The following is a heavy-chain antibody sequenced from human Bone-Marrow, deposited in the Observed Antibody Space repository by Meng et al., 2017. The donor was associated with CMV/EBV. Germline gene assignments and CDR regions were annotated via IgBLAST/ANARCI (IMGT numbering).Heavy chain of an antibody. J-gene: IGHJ6*02. CDR1: GYTFTGYY. V-gene: IGHV1-8*03. CDR3: ARDFRVPAAMPVCCEGYYYYYGMDV. Sequence: ASVKVSCKASGYTFTGYYIHWVRQATGQGLEWMGGMNPNSGNTGYAQKFQGRVTITRNTSISTAYMELSSLRSEDTAVYYCARDFRVPAAMPVCCEGYYYYYGMDVWGQGTTVTVSS. CDR2: MNPNSGNT. D-gene: IGHD2-2*01.